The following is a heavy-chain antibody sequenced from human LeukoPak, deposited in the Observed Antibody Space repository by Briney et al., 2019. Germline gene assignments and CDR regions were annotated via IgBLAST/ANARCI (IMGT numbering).Heavy chain of an antibody. J-gene: IGHJ5*02. CDR3: ARWARYCSSGSCYSWFDP. D-gene: IGHD2-15*01. CDR1: GFTFRSYW. Sequence: GGSLRLSCAASGFTFRSYWMSWVRQAPGKGLEWVANMKLDGSGEYYVDSVKGRFTISSDNAKNSLYLQMNSLRVDDTAVYYCARWARYCSSGSCYSWFDPWGQGTLVTVSS. V-gene: IGHV3-7*01. CDR2: MKLDGSGE.